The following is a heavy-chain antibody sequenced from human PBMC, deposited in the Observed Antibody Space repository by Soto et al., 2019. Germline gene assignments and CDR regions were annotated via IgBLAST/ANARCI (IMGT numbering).Heavy chain of an antibody. D-gene: IGHD6-19*01. CDR3: AHTKVTHWLGPHFDS. CDR2: IYWDDDK. J-gene: IGHJ4*02. CDR1: GFSLSKSGGG. V-gene: IGHV2-5*02. Sequence: QITVKESGPSLVKATQSLTLTCTFSGFSLSKSGGGVGWIRQPPGQALEWLAVIYWDDDKSYSPSLKSRLTITKDTSKNQVALTMTHMDPVDTATYFCAHTKVTHWLGPHFDSWAQGTMVTASS.